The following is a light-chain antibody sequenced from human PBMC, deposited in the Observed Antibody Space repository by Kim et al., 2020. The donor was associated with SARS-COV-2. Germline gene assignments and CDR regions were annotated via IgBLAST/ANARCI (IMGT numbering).Light chain of an antibody. J-gene: IGKJ1*01. Sequence: EIVMTQSPATLSVSPGERATLSCRASQSVSSDLAWYQQKPGQAPRLLIYGASTRATGIPASFSGSGSGTEFTLTVSSLQSEDFAVYYCQQYNNWPLTFGQGTKVDIK. CDR2: GAS. CDR3: QQYNNWPLT. CDR1: QSVSSD. V-gene: IGKV3-15*01.